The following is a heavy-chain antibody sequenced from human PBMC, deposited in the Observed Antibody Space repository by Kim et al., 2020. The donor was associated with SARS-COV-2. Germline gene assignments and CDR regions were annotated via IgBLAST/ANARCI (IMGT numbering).Heavy chain of an antibody. D-gene: IGHD4-17*01. Sequence: GGSLRLSCAASGFTFSSYGMHWVRQAPGKGLEWVAVISYDGSNKYYADSVKGRFTISRDNSKNTLYLQMNSLRAEDTAVYYCAKDLGTYYGDYAFDYWG. CDR3: AKDLGTYYGDYAFDY. CDR1: GFTFSSYG. V-gene: IGHV3-30*18. J-gene: IGHJ4*01. CDR2: ISYDGSNK.